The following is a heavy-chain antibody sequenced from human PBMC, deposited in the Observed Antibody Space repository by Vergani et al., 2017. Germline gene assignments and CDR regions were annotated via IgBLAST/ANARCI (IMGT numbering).Heavy chain of an antibody. V-gene: IGHV4-30-4*08. D-gene: IGHD3-10*01. J-gene: IGHJ6*03. CDR1: GGSISSGDYY. CDR3: ARDHGEARGYYYMDV. Sequence: QVQLQESGPGLVKPSQTLSLTCTVSGGSISSGDYYWSWIRQPPGKGLEWIGYIYYSGSTYYNPSLKSRVTISVDTSKNQFSLKLSSVTAADTAVYYCARDHGEARGYYYMDVWGKGTTVTVSS. CDR2: IYYSGST.